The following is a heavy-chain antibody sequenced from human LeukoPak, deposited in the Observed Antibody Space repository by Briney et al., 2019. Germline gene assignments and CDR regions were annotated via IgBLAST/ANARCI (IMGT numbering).Heavy chain of an antibody. CDR3: ARDASAPPSGYDQLDY. Sequence: GGSLRLSCAASGFTFSSYSMNWVRQAPGKGLEWVSSISSSSSSYIYYADSVKGRFTISRDNAKNSLYLQMNSLRAEDTAVYYCARDASAPPSGYDQLDYWGQGTLVTVSS. J-gene: IGHJ4*02. D-gene: IGHD5-12*01. V-gene: IGHV3-21*01. CDR2: ISSSSSSYI. CDR1: GFTFSSYS.